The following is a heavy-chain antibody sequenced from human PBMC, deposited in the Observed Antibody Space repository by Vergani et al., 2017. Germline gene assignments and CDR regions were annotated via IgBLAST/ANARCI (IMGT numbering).Heavy chain of an antibody. CDR1: GATFSSYA. Sequence: QVQLVQSGAEVKKPGSSVKVSCKASGATFSSYAISWVRQAPGQGLEWMGGIIPIFGTANYAQKFQGRVTITADKSTSTAYMELSSLRSEDTAVYYCARDPEATIIGYPDYWGQGTLVTVSS. CDR2: IIPIFGTA. J-gene: IGHJ4*02. D-gene: IGHD5-12*01. V-gene: IGHV1-69*06. CDR3: ARDPEATIIGYPDY.